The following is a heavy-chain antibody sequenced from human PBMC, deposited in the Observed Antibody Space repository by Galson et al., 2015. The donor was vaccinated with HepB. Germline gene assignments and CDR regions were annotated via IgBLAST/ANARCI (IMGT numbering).Heavy chain of an antibody. Sequence: SVKVSCKASGYTFTSYYMHWVRQAPGQGLEWMGIINPSGGSTSYAQKFQGRVTMTRDTSTSTVYMELSSLRSEDTAVYYCARGYCSSTSCYTVWFDPWGQGTLVTVSS. CDR1: GYTFTSYY. CDR2: INPSGGST. D-gene: IGHD2-2*02. CDR3: ARGYCSSTSCYTVWFDP. J-gene: IGHJ5*02. V-gene: IGHV1-46*01.